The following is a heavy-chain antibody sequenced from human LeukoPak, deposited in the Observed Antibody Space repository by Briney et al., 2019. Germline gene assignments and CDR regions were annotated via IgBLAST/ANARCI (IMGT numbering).Heavy chain of an antibody. D-gene: IGHD5-24*01. J-gene: IGHJ4*02. V-gene: IGHV4-30-2*01. CDR3: ARARLGRDGYKKPLPFDY. CDR2: INHSGST. Sequence: SQTLSLTCTVSGGSISSGGYYWSWIRQPPGKGLEWIGEINHSGSTNYNPSLKSRVTISVDTSKNQFSLKLSSVTAADTAVYYCARARLGRDGYKKPLPFDYWGQGTLVAVSS. CDR1: GGSISSGGYY.